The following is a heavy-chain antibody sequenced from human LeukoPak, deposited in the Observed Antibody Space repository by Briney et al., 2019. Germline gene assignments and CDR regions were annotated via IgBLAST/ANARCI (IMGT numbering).Heavy chain of an antibody. CDR2: IYTSGST. D-gene: IGHD2-15*01. Sequence: SETLSLTCTVSGGSISSYYWSWIRQPAGKGLEWIGRIYTSGSTNYNPSPKSRVTMSVDTSKNQFSLKLSFVTAADTAVYYCARVSCGGGTCYDSRGWFDPWGQGTLVTVSS. J-gene: IGHJ5*02. V-gene: IGHV4-4*07. CDR3: ARVSCGGGTCYDSRGWFDP. CDR1: GGSISSYY.